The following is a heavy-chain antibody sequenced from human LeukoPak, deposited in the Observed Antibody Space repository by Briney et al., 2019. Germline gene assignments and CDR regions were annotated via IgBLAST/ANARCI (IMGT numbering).Heavy chain of an antibody. CDR2: IRYDGSNQ. D-gene: IGHD3-9*01. J-gene: IGHJ4*02. Sequence: PGGSLRLSCAASGFTFSSYAMHWVRQAPGKGLEWVAFIRYDGSNQYHADSVKGRFTVSRDNSKNTLFLQMDSLRDEDTAVYYCAKGSSANTLFIGHWGQGTLVTVSS. V-gene: IGHV3-30*02. CDR3: AKGSSANTLFIGH. CDR1: GFTFSSYA.